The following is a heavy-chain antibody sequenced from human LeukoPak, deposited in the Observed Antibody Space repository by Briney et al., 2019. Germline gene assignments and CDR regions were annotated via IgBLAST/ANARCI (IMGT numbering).Heavy chain of an antibody. CDR3: ARARSADPPYYYGSGSLYFDY. CDR1: GGSISSGSYY. Sequence: TLSLTCTVSGGSISSGSYYWSWIRQPAGKGLEWIGRIYTSGSTSYNPSLKSRVTISVDTSKNQFSLKLSSVTAADTAVYYCARARSADPPYYYGSGSLYFDYWGQGTLVTVSS. CDR2: IYTSGST. D-gene: IGHD3-10*01. J-gene: IGHJ4*02. V-gene: IGHV4-61*02.